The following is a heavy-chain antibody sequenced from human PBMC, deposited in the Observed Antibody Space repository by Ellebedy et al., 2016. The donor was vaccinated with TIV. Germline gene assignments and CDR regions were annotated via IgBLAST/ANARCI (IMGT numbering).Heavy chain of an antibody. CDR3: AREGIAVAGTGLDY. Sequence: AASVKVSCKASGGTFSSYAISWVRQAPGQGLEWMGWISAYNGNTNYAQKLQGRVTMTTDTSTSTAYMELRSLRSDDTAVYYCAREGIAVAGTGLDYWGQGTLVTVSS. CDR1: GGTFSSYA. J-gene: IGHJ4*02. D-gene: IGHD6-19*01. CDR2: ISAYNGNT. V-gene: IGHV1-18*01.